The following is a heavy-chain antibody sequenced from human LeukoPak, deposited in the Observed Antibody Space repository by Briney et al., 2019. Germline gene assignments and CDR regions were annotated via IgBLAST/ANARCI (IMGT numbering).Heavy chain of an antibody. CDR3: ARGGSRYSSSRNWFDP. D-gene: IGHD6-13*01. Sequence: GASVNVSCKASGYTFTSYDINWVRQATGQGLEWMGWMNPNSGNTGYAQKFQGRVTMTRNTSISTAYMELSSLRSEDTAVYYCARGGSRYSSSRNWFDPWGQGTLVTVSS. CDR2: MNPNSGNT. J-gene: IGHJ5*02. V-gene: IGHV1-8*01. CDR1: GYTFTSYD.